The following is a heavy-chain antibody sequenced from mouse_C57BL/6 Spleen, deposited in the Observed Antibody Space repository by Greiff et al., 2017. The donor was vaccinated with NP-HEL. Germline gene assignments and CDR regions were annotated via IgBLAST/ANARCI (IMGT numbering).Heavy chain of an antibody. Sequence: QVQLQQPGAELVKPGASVKLSCKASGYTFTSYWMQWVKQRPGQGLEWIGEIDPSDSYTNYNQKFKGKATLTVDTSSITAYMQLSSLTSEDSAVYYCARGGYFDYWGQGTTLTVSS. CDR3: ARGGYFDY. CDR2: IDPSDSYT. J-gene: IGHJ2*01. V-gene: IGHV1-50*01. CDR1: GYTFTSYW.